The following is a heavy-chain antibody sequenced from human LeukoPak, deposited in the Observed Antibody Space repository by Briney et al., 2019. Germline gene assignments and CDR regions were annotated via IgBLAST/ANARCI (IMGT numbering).Heavy chain of an antibody. J-gene: IGHJ4*02. V-gene: IGHV3-30*14. D-gene: IGHD6-19*01. CDR2: ISYDGSNK. CDR1: GFTFSSYA. Sequence: GRSLRLSCAASGFTFSSYAMHWVRQAPGKGLEWVAVISYDGSNKYYADSVKGRFTISRDNSKNTLYLQMNSLRAEDTAVYYCARVGYSSGWYVGYWGQGTLVTVSS. CDR3: ARVGYSSGWYVGY.